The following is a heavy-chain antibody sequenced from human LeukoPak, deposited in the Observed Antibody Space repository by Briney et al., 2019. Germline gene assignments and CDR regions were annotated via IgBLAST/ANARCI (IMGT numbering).Heavy chain of an antibody. D-gene: IGHD6-13*01. V-gene: IGHV3-33*08. CDR3: ARDESVGQQLPIDY. CDR1: GFTFSSYA. Sequence: PGGSLRLSCAASGFTFSSYAMSWVRQAPGKGLEWVAVIWYDGSNKYYADSVKGRFTISRDNSKNTLYLQMNSLRAEDTAVYYCARDESVGQQLPIDYWGQGTLVTVSS. J-gene: IGHJ4*02. CDR2: IWYDGSNK.